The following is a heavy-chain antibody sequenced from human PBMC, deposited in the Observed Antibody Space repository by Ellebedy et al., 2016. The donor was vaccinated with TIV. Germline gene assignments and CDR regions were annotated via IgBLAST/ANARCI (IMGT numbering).Heavy chain of an antibody. CDR3: ASRGVAVQGADY. CDR1: GFTFSSYW. J-gene: IGHJ4*02. CDR2: INSDGSRT. D-gene: IGHD3-10*01. V-gene: IGHV3-74*01. Sequence: GESLKISCAASGFTFSSYWMHWVRQAPGKGLVWVSLINSDGSRTTYADSVKGRFTISRDNAKNTLYLQMNSLSAEDTAVYYCASRGVAVQGADYWGQGTLVTVPS.